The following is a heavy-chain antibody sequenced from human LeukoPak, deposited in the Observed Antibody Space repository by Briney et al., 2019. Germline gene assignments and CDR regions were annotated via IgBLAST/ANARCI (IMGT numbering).Heavy chain of an antibody. J-gene: IGHJ6*03. Sequence: SETLSLTCTVSGGSISSHYWSWIRQPAGKGLEWIGRIYTSGSTNYNPSLKSRVTMSVDTSKNQFSLKLSSVTAADMAVYYCARGSGGEWLVPNYYMDVWGKGTTVTVSS. CDR1: GGSISSHY. CDR2: IYTSGST. D-gene: IGHD6-19*01. CDR3: ARGSGGEWLVPNYYMDV. V-gene: IGHV4-4*07.